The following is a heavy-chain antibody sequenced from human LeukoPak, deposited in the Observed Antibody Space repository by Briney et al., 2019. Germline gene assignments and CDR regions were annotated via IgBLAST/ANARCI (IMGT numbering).Heavy chain of an antibody. J-gene: IGHJ4*02. Sequence: ASVKVSCKASGYTFTSYYMHWVRQAPGQGLEWMGWINPNSGGTNYAQKFQGRVTMTRDTSISTAYMELSRLRSDDTAVYYCARDRALKYYDSSGSAFDYWGQGTLVTVSS. V-gene: IGHV1-2*02. CDR1: GYTFTSYY. CDR3: ARDRALKYYDSSGSAFDY. CDR2: INPNSGGT. D-gene: IGHD3-22*01.